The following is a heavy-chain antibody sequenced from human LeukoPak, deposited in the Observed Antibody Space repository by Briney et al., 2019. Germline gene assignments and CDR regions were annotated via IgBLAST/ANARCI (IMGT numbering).Heavy chain of an antibody. CDR3: ARDYAYYYDSSGFQYFQH. CDR1: GXTFSSYA. J-gene: IGHJ1*01. D-gene: IGHD3-22*01. CDR2: ISYDGSNK. V-gene: IGHV3-30-3*01. Sequence: GGSLRLSCAASGXTFSSYAMHWVRQAPGKGLEWVAVISYDGSNKYYADSVKGRFTISRDNSKNTLYLQMNSLRAEDTAVYYCARDYAYYYDSSGFQYFQHWGQGTLVTVSS.